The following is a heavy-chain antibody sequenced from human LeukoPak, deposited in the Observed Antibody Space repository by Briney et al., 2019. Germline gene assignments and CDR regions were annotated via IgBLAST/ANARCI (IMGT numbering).Heavy chain of an antibody. V-gene: IGHV1-2*02. Sequence: ASVKVSCKAPGYTFTGYYMHRVRQAPGQGLEWMGWINPKSGGTNYAQKFQGRVTMTRDTSISTAYMELGRLTSDDTAVYYCARDVDGMEVWGQGTTVTVSS. CDR2: INPKSGGT. CDR3: ARDVDGMEV. D-gene: IGHD2-21*01. J-gene: IGHJ6*02. CDR1: GYTFTGYY.